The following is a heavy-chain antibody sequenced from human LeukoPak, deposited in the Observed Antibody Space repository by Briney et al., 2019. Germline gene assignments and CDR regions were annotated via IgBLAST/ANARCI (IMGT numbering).Heavy chain of an antibody. D-gene: IGHD3-3*01. V-gene: IGHV1-2*02. J-gene: IGHJ4*02. CDR2: INPNSGRT. CDR3: ASFEAYDFWSGYQDPRFDY. Sequence: ASVKVCCKASGYTFTGYYMHWVRQAPGQGLEWMGWINPNSGRTNYAQKFQGRVTMTRDTSISTAYMELSRLRSDDTALYYCASFEAYDFWSGYQDPRFDYWGQGTLVTVSS. CDR1: GYTFTGYY.